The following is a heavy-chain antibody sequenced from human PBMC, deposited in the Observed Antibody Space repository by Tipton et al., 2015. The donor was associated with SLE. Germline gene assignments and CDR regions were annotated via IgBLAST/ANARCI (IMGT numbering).Heavy chain of an antibody. D-gene: IGHD4-17*01. CDR1: GGTISSDPYY. CDR3: ARDGGVDYGDYNAFDI. V-gene: IGHV4-61*01. Sequence: LRLSCTVSGGTISSDPYYWGWIRQPPGKGLEWIGYIYYSGSTNYNPSLKSRVTISVDTSKNQFSLKLSSVTAADTAVYYCARDGGVDYGDYNAFDIWGQGTMVTVSS. CDR2: IYYSGST. J-gene: IGHJ3*02.